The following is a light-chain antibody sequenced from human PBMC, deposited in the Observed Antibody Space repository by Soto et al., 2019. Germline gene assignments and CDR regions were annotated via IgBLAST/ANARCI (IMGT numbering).Light chain of an antibody. Sequence: ISMTNSPATLSASEGDRVTITCRASQSISSWLAWYQQQPGKAPKLLIYKASNLESGVPSRFSGSGFGTEFTLTISSLQSADFATYYCHQYNSYSSFGQGTKV. CDR2: KAS. V-gene: IGKV1-5*03. J-gene: IGKJ1*01. CDR3: HQYNSYSS. CDR1: QSISSW.